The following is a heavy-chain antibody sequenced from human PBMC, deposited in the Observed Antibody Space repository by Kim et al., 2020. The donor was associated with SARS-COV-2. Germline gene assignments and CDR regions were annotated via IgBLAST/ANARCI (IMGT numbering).Heavy chain of an antibody. D-gene: IGHD3-22*01. V-gene: IGHV4-59*01. CDR3: ARTDSSGYYFNDWYFDL. CDR2: IYYSGST. Sequence: SETQSLTCTVSGGSISSYYWSWIRQPPGKGLEWIGYIYYSGSTNYNPSLKSRVTISIDTSENQFSLKLTSVTAADTAVYYCARTDSSGYYFNDWYFDLWGRGTLVTVSS. J-gene: IGHJ2*01. CDR1: GGSISSYY.